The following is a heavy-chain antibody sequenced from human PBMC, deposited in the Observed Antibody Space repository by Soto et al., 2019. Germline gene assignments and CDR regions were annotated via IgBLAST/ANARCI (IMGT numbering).Heavy chain of an antibody. CDR1: GYSFTGLD. Sequence: SVKVSCKASGYSFTGLDINWVRQTTGQGLEWMGWMEPSSGRTGYAQKFQGRVTMTRDTSINTAYMELSRLTSDDTAFYYCARGVTEGVDYWGQGTLVTVSS. CDR3: ARGVTEGVDY. D-gene: IGHD1-26*01. V-gene: IGHV1-8*01. J-gene: IGHJ4*02. CDR2: MEPSSGRT.